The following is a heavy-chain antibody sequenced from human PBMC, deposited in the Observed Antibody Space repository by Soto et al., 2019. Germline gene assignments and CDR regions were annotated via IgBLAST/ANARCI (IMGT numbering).Heavy chain of an antibody. CDR3: ARVHYYGSGSYKPYPYSED. CDR2: IYHSGIT. J-gene: IGHJ4*02. V-gene: IGHV4-38-2*01. D-gene: IGHD3-10*01. CDR1: GYSISSGYY. Sequence: SETLCLTCAVSGYSISSGYYWGWIRPPPGKGLEWIGSIYHSGITYYKPSLKSRVTISVDTSNNQFSLKLSSVTAADTAVYYCARVHYYGSGSYKPYPYSEDWGKGTMVNVS.